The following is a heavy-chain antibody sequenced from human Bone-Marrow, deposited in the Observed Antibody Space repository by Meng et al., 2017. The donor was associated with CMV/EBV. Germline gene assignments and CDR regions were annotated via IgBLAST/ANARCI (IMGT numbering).Heavy chain of an antibody. V-gene: IGHV3-30-3*01. CDR2: ISYNGSNK. CDR3: ARGRYSSSWLFGSWFDP. Sequence: GESLKISCAASGFTFSSYAMHWVRQAPGKGLEWVAVISYNGSNKYYADSVKGRFTISRDNSKNTLYLQMNSLRAEDTAVYYCARGRYSSSWLFGSWFDPWGQGTLVTVSS. J-gene: IGHJ5*02. D-gene: IGHD6-13*01. CDR1: GFTFSSYA.